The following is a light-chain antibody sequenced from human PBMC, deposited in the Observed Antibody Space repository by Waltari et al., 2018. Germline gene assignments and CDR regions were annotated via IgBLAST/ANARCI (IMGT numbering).Light chain of an antibody. Sequence: IVMTQSPGTLSVSPGQRAPLSCRASETIYNFLAWYQQKPGQSPRLLIHGISTRAAGVTARFTGSGSGADFTLTIDSLQSDDFALYFCQQYFNWPLTFGQGTKVEI. J-gene: IGKJ1*01. V-gene: IGKV3-15*01. CDR1: ETIYNF. CDR3: QQYFNWPLT. CDR2: GIS.